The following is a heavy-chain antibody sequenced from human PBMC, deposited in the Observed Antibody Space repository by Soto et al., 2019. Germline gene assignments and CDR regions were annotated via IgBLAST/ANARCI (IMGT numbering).Heavy chain of an antibody. Sequence: PSETLSLTCTVSGGSISSSSHHWAWIRQPPGKGLEWIGSIYYSGNTYHNPSLKSRVTISVDTSKNQFSLKLSSVTAADTAVYYCARGITTYNWFDPWGQGTLVTVSS. CDR1: GGSISSSSHH. D-gene: IGHD3-10*01. J-gene: IGHJ5*02. CDR3: ARGITTYNWFDP. CDR2: IYYSGNT. V-gene: IGHV4-39*07.